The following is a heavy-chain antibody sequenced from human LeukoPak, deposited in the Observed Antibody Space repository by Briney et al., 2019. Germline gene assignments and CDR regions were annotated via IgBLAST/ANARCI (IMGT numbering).Heavy chain of an antibody. Sequence: SETLSLTCTVSGGSMSSGSYYWSWIRQPPGKGLEWIGSIYYSGSTYYNPSLKSRVTISVDTSKNQFSLKLSSVTAADTAVYYCARGVSDAFDIWGQGTMVTVSS. V-gene: IGHV4-39*07. CDR1: GGSMSSGSYY. CDR2: IYYSGST. J-gene: IGHJ3*02. CDR3: ARGVSDAFDI.